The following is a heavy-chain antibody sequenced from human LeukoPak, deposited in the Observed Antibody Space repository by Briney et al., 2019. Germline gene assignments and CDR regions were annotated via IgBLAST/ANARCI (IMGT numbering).Heavy chain of an antibody. CDR2: INPNSGGT. CDR1: GYTFTGYY. CDR3: ARVDYYDSEDAFDI. V-gene: IGHV1-2*02. Sequence: ASVKVSCKASGYTFTGYYMHWVRQAPGQGLEWMGWINPNSGGTNYAQKFQGRVTMTRDTSTSTVYMELSSLRSEDTAVYYCARVDYYDSEDAFDIWGQGTMVTVSS. D-gene: IGHD3-22*01. J-gene: IGHJ3*02.